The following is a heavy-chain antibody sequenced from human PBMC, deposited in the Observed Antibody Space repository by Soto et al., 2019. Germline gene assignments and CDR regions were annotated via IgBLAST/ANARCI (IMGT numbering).Heavy chain of an antibody. J-gene: IGHJ4*02. Sequence: GGSLRLSCAASGFSFEEYEMNWVRQAPGQGLEWVSYINQYGKITYYADSVKGRFTVSRDDAKNSLFLQMDSLGAEDTALYYCARAAWSDEGWDHWGQGILVTVSS. D-gene: IGHD1-26*01. V-gene: IGHV3-48*03. CDR3: ARAAWSDEGWDH. CDR1: GFSFEEYE. CDR2: INQYGKIT.